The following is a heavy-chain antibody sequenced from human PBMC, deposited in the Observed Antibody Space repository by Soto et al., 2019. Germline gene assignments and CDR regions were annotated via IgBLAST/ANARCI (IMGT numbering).Heavy chain of an antibody. V-gene: IGHV3-73*01. J-gene: IGHJ6*03. Sequence: PGGSLRLSCAASGFTFSGSAMHWVRQASGKGLEWVGRIRSKPNNYATAYAASVKGRFTISRDDSKNTAYLQMNSLKTEDTAVYYCTGRSSSSRYYTDVWGKGTTVTVSS. CDR3: TGRSSSSRYYTDV. D-gene: IGHD6-13*01. CDR1: GFTFSGSA. CDR2: IRSKPNNYAT.